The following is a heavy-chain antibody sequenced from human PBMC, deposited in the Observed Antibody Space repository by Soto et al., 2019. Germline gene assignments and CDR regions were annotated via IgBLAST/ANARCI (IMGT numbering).Heavy chain of an antibody. V-gene: IGHV3-23*01. D-gene: IGHD3-22*01. J-gene: IGHJ4*02. CDR2: ISGSGGST. CDR3: ASTDPNTYYYDSSGYPPDY. Sequence: GGSLRLSCAASGFTFSSYAMSWVRQAPGKGLEWVSAISGSGGSTYYADSVKGRFTISRDNSKNTLYLQMNSLRAEDTAVYYCASTDPNTYYYDSSGYPPDYWGQGTLVTVSS. CDR1: GFTFSSYA.